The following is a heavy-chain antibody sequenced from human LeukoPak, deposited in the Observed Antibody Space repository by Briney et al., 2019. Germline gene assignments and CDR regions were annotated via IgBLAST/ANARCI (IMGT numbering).Heavy chain of an antibody. J-gene: IGHJ4*02. CDR2: ISSSGGTI. D-gene: IGHD5-24*01. CDR1: GFTFSDYY. Sequence: GGSLRLSCAASGFTFSDYYMSWIRQAPGKGLEWVSYISSSGGTIYYADSVKGRFTISRDNAKNSLYLQMNSLRAEDTAVYYCARDQSGYNSFYFDYWGQGTLVTVSS. V-gene: IGHV3-11*04. CDR3: ARDQSGYNSFYFDY.